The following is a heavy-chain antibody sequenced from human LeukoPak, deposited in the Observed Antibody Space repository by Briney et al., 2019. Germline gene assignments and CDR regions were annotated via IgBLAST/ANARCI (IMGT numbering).Heavy chain of an antibody. CDR1: GFRFSDFT. D-gene: IGHD3-22*01. CDR2: ISGSGGST. CDR3: AKDLLYYYDSSGYSDAFDI. J-gene: IGHJ3*02. Sequence: GGSLRLSCAASGFRFSDFTMTWVRQAPGKGPEWVSAISGSGGSTYYADSVKGRFTISRDNSKNTLYLQMNSLRAEDTAVYYCAKDLLYYYDSSGYSDAFDIWGQGTMVTVSS. V-gene: IGHV3-23*01.